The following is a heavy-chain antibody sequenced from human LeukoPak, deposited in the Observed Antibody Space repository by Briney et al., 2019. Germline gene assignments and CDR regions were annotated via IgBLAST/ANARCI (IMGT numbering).Heavy chain of an antibody. CDR2: INHSGST. CDR3: ASSQYSSGWSEWFDP. V-gene: IGHV4-34*01. CDR1: GGSFSGYY. J-gene: IGHJ5*02. Sequence: SETLSLTCAVYGGSFSGYYWSWIRQPPGKGLEWIGEINHSGSTNYNPSLKSRVTISVDTSENQFSLKLSSVTAADTAVYYCASSQYSSGWSEWFDPWGQGTLVTVSS. D-gene: IGHD6-19*01.